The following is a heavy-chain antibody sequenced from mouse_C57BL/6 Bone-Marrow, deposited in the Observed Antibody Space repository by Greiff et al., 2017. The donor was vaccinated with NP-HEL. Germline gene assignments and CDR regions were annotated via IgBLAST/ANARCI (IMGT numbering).Heavy chain of an antibody. Sequence: EVQLQQSGAELVKPGASVKLSCTASGFTFKDYYMHWVKQRPEQGLEWIGRIDPEDGETQYAPKFPGKATITADTSSNTAYLQLSSLTSEDTAVDCCAGMTTKFAYWGQGTLVTVSA. CDR2: IDPEDGET. CDR1: GFTFKDYY. D-gene: IGHD2-12*01. V-gene: IGHV14-2*01. CDR3: AGMTTKFAY. J-gene: IGHJ3*01.